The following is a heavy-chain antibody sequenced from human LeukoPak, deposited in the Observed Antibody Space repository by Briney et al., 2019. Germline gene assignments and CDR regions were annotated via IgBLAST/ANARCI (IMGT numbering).Heavy chain of an antibody. CDR2: IYYSGST. J-gene: IGHJ4*02. CDR3: ASTDRYSYDY. CDR1: GGSIRSYY. V-gene: IGHV4-39*01. Sequence: RSSETLSLTCTVSGGSIRSYYWRWIRQPPGKGLEWIGSIYYSGSTYYNPSLKSRVTISVDTSKNQFSLKLSSVTAADTAVYYCASTDRYSYDYWGQGTLVTVSS. D-gene: IGHD5-18*01.